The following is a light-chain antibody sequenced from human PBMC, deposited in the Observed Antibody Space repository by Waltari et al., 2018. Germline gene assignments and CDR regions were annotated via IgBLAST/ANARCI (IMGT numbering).Light chain of an antibody. CDR3: QQYYNWPLT. CDR1: QSVSSN. V-gene: IGKV3-15*01. J-gene: IGKJ4*01. CDR2: GTS. Sequence: IVLTQSPATLSLSPGERATLSCRSSQSVSSNLAWYQQKPGQAPRLLIYGTSSRATGIPDRFSSSGSGTDFTLTISSLEPEDFAVYYCQQYYNWPLTFGGGTKVEIK.